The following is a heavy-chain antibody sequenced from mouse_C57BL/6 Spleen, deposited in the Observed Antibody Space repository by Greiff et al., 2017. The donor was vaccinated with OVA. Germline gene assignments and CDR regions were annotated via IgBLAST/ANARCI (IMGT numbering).Heavy chain of an antibody. J-gene: IGHJ3*01. V-gene: IGHV1-74*01. Sequence: QVQLKQPGAELVKPGASVKVSCKASGYTFTSYWMHWVKQRPGQGLEWIGRIHPSDSDTNYNQKFKGKATLTVDKSSSTAYMQLSSLTSEDSAVYYCAKSYSNSAGLAYWGQGTLVTVAA. CDR1: GYTFTSYW. CDR3: AKSYSNSAGLAY. CDR2: IHPSDSDT. D-gene: IGHD2-5*01.